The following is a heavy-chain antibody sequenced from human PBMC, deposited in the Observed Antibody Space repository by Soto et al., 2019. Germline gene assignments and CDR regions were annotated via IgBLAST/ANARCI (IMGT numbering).Heavy chain of an antibody. Sequence: EVQVLESGGGLVQPGGSLRLSCVVSVFPFGANAMSWVRQAPGKGLEWVSGLSNTGRRTSYADSVKGRFNISRDNSENTVYLHMNSLRVEDTAVYYCSTEMGATQGPFDNWGQGTLVTVSS. D-gene: IGHD1-26*01. CDR1: VFPFGANA. CDR2: LSNTGRRT. V-gene: IGHV3-23*01. J-gene: IGHJ4*02. CDR3: STEMGATQGPFDN.